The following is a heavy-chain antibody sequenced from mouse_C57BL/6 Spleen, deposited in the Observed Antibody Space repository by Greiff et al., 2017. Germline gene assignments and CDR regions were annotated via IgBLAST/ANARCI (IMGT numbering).Heavy chain of an antibody. CDR1: GFTFSDYY. Sequence: EVMLVESGGGLVQPGGSLKLSCAASGFTFSDYYMYWVRQTPEKRLEWVAYISNGGGSTYYPDTVKGRFTISRDNAKNTLYLQSRRLKSEETDMYYCERQVNWDYFDYWGKGTTLTVSS. CDR2: ISNGGGST. CDR3: ERQVNWDYFDY. J-gene: IGHJ2*01. V-gene: IGHV5-12*01. D-gene: IGHD4-1*01.